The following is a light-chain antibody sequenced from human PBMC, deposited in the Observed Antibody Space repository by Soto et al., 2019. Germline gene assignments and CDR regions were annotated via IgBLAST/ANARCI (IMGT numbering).Light chain of an antibody. V-gene: IGKV4-1*01. CDR3: QQYYSTPPYT. CDR1: QSVLYSSNNKNY. CDR2: WAS. Sequence: DIVMTQSPDSLAVSLGERATINCKSSQSVLYSSNNKNYLAWYQQKPGQPPKLLIYWASTRESGVPDRFSGRGSGTDFTLTIRSLQAEDVAVYYCQQYYSTPPYTFGQGTKLEIK. J-gene: IGKJ2*01.